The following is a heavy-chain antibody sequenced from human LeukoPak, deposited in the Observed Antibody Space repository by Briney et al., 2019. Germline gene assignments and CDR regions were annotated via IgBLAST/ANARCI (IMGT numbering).Heavy chain of an antibody. CDR1: GGSISSGSYY. D-gene: IGHD4-17*01. CDR3: ARVDGVYYFDY. V-gene: IGHV4-61*02. Sequence: SETLSLTCTVSGGSISSGSYYWSWIRQPAGKGLEWIGRIYTSGSTNYNPSLKSRVTISVDTSKNQFSLKLSSVTAADTAVYYCARVDGVYYFDYWGQGTLVTVSS. J-gene: IGHJ4*02. CDR2: IYTSGST.